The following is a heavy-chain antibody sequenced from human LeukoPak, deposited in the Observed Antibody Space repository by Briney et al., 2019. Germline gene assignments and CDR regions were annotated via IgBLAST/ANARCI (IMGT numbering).Heavy chain of an antibody. D-gene: IGHD6-19*01. Sequence: PGGSLRLSCAASGFTFSSYGMHWVRQAPGKGLEWVAVISYDGSNKYYADSVKGRFTISRDSSKNTLYLQMNSLRAEDTAVYYCATIAVAGWGQGTLVTVSS. CDR2: ISYDGSNK. J-gene: IGHJ4*02. CDR3: ATIAVAG. CDR1: GFTFSSYG. V-gene: IGHV3-30*03.